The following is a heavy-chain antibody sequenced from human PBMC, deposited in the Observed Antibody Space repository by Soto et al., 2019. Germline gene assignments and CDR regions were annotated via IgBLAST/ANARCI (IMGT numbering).Heavy chain of an antibody. CDR2: INPSGGST. J-gene: IGHJ4*02. V-gene: IGHV1-46*01. D-gene: IGHD4-4*01. CDR1: GYTFSTYY. CDR3: ARYDYNGYYFDY. Sequence: GASVKVSCKASGYTFSTYYMHWVRQAPGQGYEWMGIINPSGGSTTYAQKFQGRVTMTRDASTTTVYMELSSLKSEDTAVYYCARYDYNGYYFDYWGQGTLVTVSS.